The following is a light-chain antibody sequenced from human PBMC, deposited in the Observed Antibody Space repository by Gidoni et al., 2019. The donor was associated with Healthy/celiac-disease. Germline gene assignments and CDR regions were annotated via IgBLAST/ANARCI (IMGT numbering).Light chain of an antibody. CDR1: QSVSSN. J-gene: IGKJ4*01. CDR3: QQYNNWRRT. CDR2: GAS. V-gene: IGKV3-15*01. Sequence: EIVMTPSPATLSVSPGERATLSCRASQSVSSNLAWYQQKPGQAPRLLIYGASTRATGIPARFSGSGSGTEFTLTISSPQSEDFAVYYCQQYNNWRRTFGGGTKVEIK.